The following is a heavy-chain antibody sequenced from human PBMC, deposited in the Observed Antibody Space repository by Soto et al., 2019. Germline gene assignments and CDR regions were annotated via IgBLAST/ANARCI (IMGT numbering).Heavy chain of an antibody. J-gene: IGHJ4*02. CDR2: INSDGSSA. Sequence: PGGSLRLSCAASGFTFSSYWMHWVRQAPGNGLVRLSRINSDGSSATYADSVKGRFTISRDKAKSTLYLQMNSLRAEDTAVYYCARYIARGYSAFSPSDYFDYWGQGTLVTVSS. CDR3: ARYIARGYSAFSPSDYFDY. CDR1: GFTFSSYW. V-gene: IGHV3-74*01. D-gene: IGHD5-12*01.